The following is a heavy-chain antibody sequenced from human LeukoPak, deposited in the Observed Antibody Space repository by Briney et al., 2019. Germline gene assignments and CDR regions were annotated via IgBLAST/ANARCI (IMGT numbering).Heavy chain of an antibody. J-gene: IGHJ5*02. CDR2: IYTSGST. CDR3: ARDLGVVVPAATYNWFDP. D-gene: IGHD2-2*01. CDR1: GGSISSYY. Sequence: SDTLSLTCTVSGGSISSYYWSWIRQPAGKGLEWIGRIYTSGSTNYNPSLESRVTMSVVTSKNQFSLKLSSVTAADTAVYYCARDLGVVVPAATYNWFDPWGQGTLVTVSS. V-gene: IGHV4-4*07.